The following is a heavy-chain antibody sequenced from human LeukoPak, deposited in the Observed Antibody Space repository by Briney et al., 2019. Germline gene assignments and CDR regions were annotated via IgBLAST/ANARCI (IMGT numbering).Heavy chain of an antibody. CDR2: IKQDGREK. CDR1: APTVISYW. V-gene: IGHV3-7*01. CDR3: ARDGPVSFDN. J-gene: IGHJ4*02. Sequence: GGSLTLSWAPAAPTVISYWVNWVRHPPGKGLEWVANIKQDGREKYYVDSVKGRFTISRDNAKNSLYLQMNSLRDDDTAVYYCARDGPVSFDNWGQGTLVTVSS.